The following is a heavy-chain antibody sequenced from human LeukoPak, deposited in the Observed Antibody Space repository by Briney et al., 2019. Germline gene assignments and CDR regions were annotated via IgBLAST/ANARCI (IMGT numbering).Heavy chain of an antibody. V-gene: IGHV4-4*07. J-gene: IGHJ4*02. CDR3: ARGVFYYDTSGRGYYFDY. Sequence: ASETLSLTSTVSGGSIGSYYWSWIRQPAGKGLEWIGRIYTSGGTAYNPSLKSRVTMSVDTSKNQFSLKLSSVTAADTAVYYCARGVFYYDTSGRGYYFDYWGQGTLVTVSS. CDR2: IYTSGGT. CDR1: GGSIGSYY. D-gene: IGHD3-22*01.